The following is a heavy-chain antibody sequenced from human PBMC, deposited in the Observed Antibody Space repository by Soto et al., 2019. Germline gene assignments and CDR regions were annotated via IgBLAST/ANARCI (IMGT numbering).Heavy chain of an antibody. J-gene: IGHJ4*02. CDR3: ARGTGSYSSNLDH. D-gene: IGHD1-26*01. Sequence: QLQLQQSGPGLVKPSETLSLTCTVSGGSISSTTYYWGWVRQPPGEGLEWIGSMYYSGTTYYNPSLKSRVTISVDTSRNQSSLKLTSVTAADTAMYYCARGTGSYSSNLDHWGQGTLVTVSS. CDR1: GGSISSTTYY. CDR2: MYYSGTT. V-gene: IGHV4-39*01.